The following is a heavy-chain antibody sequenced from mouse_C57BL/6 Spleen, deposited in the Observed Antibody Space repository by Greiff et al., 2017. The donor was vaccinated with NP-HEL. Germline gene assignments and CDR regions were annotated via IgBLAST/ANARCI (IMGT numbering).Heavy chain of an antibody. Sequence: EVHLVESGGGLVQPKGSLKLSCAASGFSFNTYAMNWVRQAPGQGLEWVARIRSKSNNYATYYADSVKDRFTISRDDSESMLYLQMNNLKTEDTAMYYCVRDDYDGDYFDYWGQGTTLTVSS. D-gene: IGHD2-4*01. CDR1: GFSFNTYA. CDR2: IRSKSNNYAT. V-gene: IGHV10-1*01. CDR3: VRDDYDGDYFDY. J-gene: IGHJ2*01.